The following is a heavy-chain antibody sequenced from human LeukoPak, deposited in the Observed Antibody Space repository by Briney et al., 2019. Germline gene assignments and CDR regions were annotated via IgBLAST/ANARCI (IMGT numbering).Heavy chain of an antibody. CDR2: ISGSDGST. CDR3: AKLCVMGGQCDAFDI. D-gene: IGHD3-16*01. CDR1: GFTFSSYA. Sequence: PGGSLRLSCAASGFTFSSYAKSWVRQAPGKGLEWVSAISGSDGSTYYADSVKGRFTISRDNSKNTLCLQMNSLRAEDTAVYYCAKLCVMGGQCDAFDIWGQGTMVTVSS. J-gene: IGHJ3*02. V-gene: IGHV3-23*01.